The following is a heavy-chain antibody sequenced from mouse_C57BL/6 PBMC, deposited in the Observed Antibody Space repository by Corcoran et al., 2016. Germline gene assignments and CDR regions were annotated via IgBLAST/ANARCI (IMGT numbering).Heavy chain of an antibody. CDR3: ARLITTVVEGY. V-gene: IGHV9-3*01. CDR1: GYTFTTYG. D-gene: IGHD1-1*01. Sequence: QIQLVQSGPELKKPGETVKISCKASGYTFTTYGMSWVKQAPGKGLKWMGWINTYSGVPTYADDFKGRFAFSLATSASTAYLQINNLKNEDTATYFCARLITTVVEGYWGQGTTLTVSS. J-gene: IGHJ2*01. CDR2: INTYSGVP.